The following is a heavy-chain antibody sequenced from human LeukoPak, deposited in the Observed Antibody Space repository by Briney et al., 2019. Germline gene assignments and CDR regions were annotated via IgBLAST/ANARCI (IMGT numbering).Heavy chain of an antibody. Sequence: GGSLRLSCATSGFTYSNFWMDWVRQAPGKGLEWVANINQNGGEKYYADSVKGRFTISRDNAKNSLYLQMNSLRVEDTAVYYCTRALDYWGQGTLVTVSS. CDR3: TRALDY. J-gene: IGHJ4*02. CDR1: GFTYSNFW. V-gene: IGHV3-7*04. CDR2: INQNGGEK.